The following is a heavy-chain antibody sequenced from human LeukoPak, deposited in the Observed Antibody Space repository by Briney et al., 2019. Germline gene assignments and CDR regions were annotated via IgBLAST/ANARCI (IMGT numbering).Heavy chain of an antibody. CDR1: GGSVTTGSYY. J-gene: IGHJ5*02. CDR2: ISTSGDT. V-gene: IGHV4-61*02. Sequence: PSQTLSLTCTVSGGSVTTGSYYWSWIRQPAGKELEWIGRISTSGDTNYRPSLRSRVSMSLDTSKNQFSLKLSSVTAADTAVYYCAREADRWFDPWGQGTLVTVSS. CDR3: AREADRWFDP.